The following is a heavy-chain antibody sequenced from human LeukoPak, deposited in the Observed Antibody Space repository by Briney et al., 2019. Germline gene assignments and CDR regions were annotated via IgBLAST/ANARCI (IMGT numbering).Heavy chain of an antibody. Sequence: GGSLRLSCAASGFTFSDYAVTWVRQAPGEGLEWVSAIGGDGRGKDYADSVKGRFIISRDNSKNTVFLQMNSLRAEDAALYYCARRVGGTPDYWGLGTLVTVSS. V-gene: IGHV3-23*01. CDR3: ARRVGGTPDY. CDR2: IGGDGRGK. J-gene: IGHJ4*02. CDR1: GFTFSDYA. D-gene: IGHD1-26*01.